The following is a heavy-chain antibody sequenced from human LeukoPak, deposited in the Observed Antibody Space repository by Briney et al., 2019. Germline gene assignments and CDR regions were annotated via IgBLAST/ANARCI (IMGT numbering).Heavy chain of an antibody. Sequence: SETLSLTCAVYGGSFSGYYWSWIRQPPGKGLEWIGEINHSGSTNYNPSLKSRVTIPVDTSKNQFSLKLSSVTAADTAVYYCARADGDYPYDYWGQGTLVTVSS. D-gene: IGHD4-17*01. J-gene: IGHJ4*02. CDR3: ARADGDYPYDY. CDR2: INHSGST. CDR1: GGSFSGYY. V-gene: IGHV4-34*01.